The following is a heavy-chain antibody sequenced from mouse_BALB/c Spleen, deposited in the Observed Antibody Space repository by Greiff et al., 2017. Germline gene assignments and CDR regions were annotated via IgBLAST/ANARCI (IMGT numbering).Heavy chain of an antibody. CDR3: AGYYRYYYYAMDY. CDR1: GYSITSGYY. J-gene: IGHJ4*01. V-gene: IGHV3-6*02. Sequence: DVQLQESGPGLVKPSQSLSLTCSVTGYSITSGYYWNWIRQFPGNKLEWMGYISYDGSNNYNPSLKNRISITRDTSKNQFFLKLNSVTTEDTATYYCAGYYRYYYYAMDYWGQGTSVTVSS. CDR2: ISYDGSN. D-gene: IGHD2-14*01.